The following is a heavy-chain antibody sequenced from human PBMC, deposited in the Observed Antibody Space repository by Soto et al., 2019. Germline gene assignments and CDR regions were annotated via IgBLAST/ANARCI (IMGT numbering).Heavy chain of an antibody. V-gene: IGHV4-59*08. Sequence: WTWIRQPPGKGLEWIGYIYYIGSTNYNPSLKSRVTISVATSKTQFSLKLRSVTAADTDVYYCARLDGYYHDMQVWGKWSTVTVSS. CDR3: ARLDGYYHDMQV. J-gene: IGHJ6*03. CDR2: IYYIGST.